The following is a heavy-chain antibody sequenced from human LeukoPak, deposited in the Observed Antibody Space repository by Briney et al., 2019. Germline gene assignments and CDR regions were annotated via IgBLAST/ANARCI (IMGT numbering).Heavy chain of an antibody. CDR1: RGTFSSYV. Sequence: GASVNVSCKASRGTFSSYVISWVRQAPGPGLEWMGRIIPILGIANYAQKFQGRVTITADKSTSTAYLELSSLSHEDTAVYYCARLKQQLGQGVNDAFDLWGQGTMVTDSS. J-gene: IGHJ3*01. CDR3: ARLKQQLGQGVNDAFDL. CDR2: IIPILGIA. V-gene: IGHV1-69*04. D-gene: IGHD6-13*01.